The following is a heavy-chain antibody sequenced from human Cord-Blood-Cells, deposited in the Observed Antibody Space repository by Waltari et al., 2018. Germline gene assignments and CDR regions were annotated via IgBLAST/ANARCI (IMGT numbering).Heavy chain of an antibody. CDR3: ARDRRVYDFWSGYYDY. Sequence: QVQLVQSGAEVKKPGSSVKVSCKASGGTFSSYAISWVRQAPGQGLEWMGRIIPILGIANYAQKFQGRVTITADKSTSTAYMELSSLRSEDTAVYYCARDRRVYDFWSGYYDYWGQGTLVTVSS. CDR1: GGTFSSYA. CDR2: IIPILGIA. D-gene: IGHD3-3*01. J-gene: IGHJ4*02. V-gene: IGHV1-69*09.